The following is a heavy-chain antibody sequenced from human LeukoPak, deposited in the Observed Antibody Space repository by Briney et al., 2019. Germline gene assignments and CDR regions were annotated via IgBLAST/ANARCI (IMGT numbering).Heavy chain of an antibody. D-gene: IGHD6-13*01. J-gene: IGHJ3*02. Sequence: PGGSLRLSCAASGFTFSNYAMSWVRQAPGKGLEWVSAVSGSGGTTYYADSVEGRFTISRDNSKNTLYLQMNSLRAEDTAIYYCAKDGSSGIAATADAFDIWGQGTMVTVSS. CDR1: GFTFSNYA. CDR3: AKDGSSGIAATADAFDI. CDR2: VSGSGGTT. V-gene: IGHV3-23*01.